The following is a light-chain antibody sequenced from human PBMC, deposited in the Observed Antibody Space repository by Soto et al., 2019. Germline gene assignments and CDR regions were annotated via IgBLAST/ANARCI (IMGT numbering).Light chain of an antibody. CDR2: GAS. Sequence: EIVLTQSPGTLSLSPWERATLSCRASQSVSSTYLAWYQQKPGQAPRLLIYGASSRATSIPDRFSGSGSGTDFTLTISRLEPEDFAVYYCQRYDISPFPFGQGTKLEIK. CDR1: QSVSSTY. V-gene: IGKV3-20*01. CDR3: QRYDISPFP. J-gene: IGKJ2*01.